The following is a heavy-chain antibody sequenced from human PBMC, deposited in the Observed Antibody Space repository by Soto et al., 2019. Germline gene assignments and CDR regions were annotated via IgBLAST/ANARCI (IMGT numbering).Heavy chain of an antibody. D-gene: IGHD3-16*01. Sequence: QVQLVESGGGVVQPGRSLRLSCAASGFTFSSYAMHWVRQAPGKGLEWVAVISYDGSNKYYADSVKGRFTISRDNSKNTLYLQMNSLRAEDTAVYYCGRGGGLNYYGMDVWGQGTTVTVSS. CDR3: GRGGGLNYYGMDV. CDR2: ISYDGSNK. V-gene: IGHV3-30-3*01. CDR1: GFTFSSYA. J-gene: IGHJ6*02.